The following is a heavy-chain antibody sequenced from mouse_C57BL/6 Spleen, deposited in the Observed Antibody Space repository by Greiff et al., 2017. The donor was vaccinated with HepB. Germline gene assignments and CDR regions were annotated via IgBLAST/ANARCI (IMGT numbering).Heavy chain of an antibody. Sequence: EVQLLESGAGLVKPGASLKLSCAASGFTFSSYTMSWVRQTPKKRLEWVATISGGGGNTYYPDSVKGRFTISRDNTKNTLYLQMSSLRSEDTALYYGAKQRYDYRYFDVWGTGTTVTVSS. D-gene: IGHD2-3*01. V-gene: IGHV5-9*01. CDR2: ISGGGGNT. CDR1: GFTFSSYT. J-gene: IGHJ1*03. CDR3: AKQRYDYRYFDV.